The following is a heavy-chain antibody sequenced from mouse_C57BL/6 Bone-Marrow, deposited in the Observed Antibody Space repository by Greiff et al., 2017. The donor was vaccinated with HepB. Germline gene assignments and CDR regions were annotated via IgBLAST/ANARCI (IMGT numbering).Heavy chain of an antibody. CDR3: ARDPDSD. D-gene: IGHD2-13*01. CDR1: GFTFSSYA. J-gene: IGHJ3*01. CDR2: ISDGGSYT. Sequence: EVQLVESGGGLVKPGGSLKLSCAAPGFTFSSYAMSWVRQTPEKRLEWVATISDGGSYTYYPDNVKGRFTISRDNAKNNLYLQMSHLKSEDTAMYYCARDPDSDWGQGTLVTVSA. V-gene: IGHV5-4*01.